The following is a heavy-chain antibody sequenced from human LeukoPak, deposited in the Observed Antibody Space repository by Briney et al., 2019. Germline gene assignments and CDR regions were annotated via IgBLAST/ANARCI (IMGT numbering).Heavy chain of an antibody. CDR2: ISGSGDST. CDR3: ARNPYSSSSKDY. CDR1: GFTFSNYA. D-gene: IGHD6-6*01. V-gene: IGHV3-23*01. Sequence: GGSLRLSCAASGFTFSNYAMRWVRQAPGKGLEWVSGISGSGDSTYYADSVKGRFTISRDNSKNTLYLQMNSLRAEDTAVYYCARNPYSSSSKDYWGQGTLVTVSS. J-gene: IGHJ4*02.